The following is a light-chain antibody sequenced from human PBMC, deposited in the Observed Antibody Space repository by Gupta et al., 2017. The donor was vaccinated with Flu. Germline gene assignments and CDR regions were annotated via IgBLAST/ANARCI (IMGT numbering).Light chain of an antibody. CDR2: GTN. CDR1: SGSVSINNY. J-gene: IGLJ3*02. V-gene: IGLV8-61*01. CDR3: VLYMGSGIWM. Sequence: QTVVTQEPSFSVSPGGTVTLTCGLSSGSVSINNYPSWYQQTPGQTPRTLIYGTNTRSSGAPDRFSGSVLGNKAALTITGAQADDESDYYCVLYMGSGIWMFGGGTKLTVL.